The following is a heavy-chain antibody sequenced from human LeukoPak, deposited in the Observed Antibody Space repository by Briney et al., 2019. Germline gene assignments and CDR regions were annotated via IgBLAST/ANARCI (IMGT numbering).Heavy chain of an antibody. CDR1: GGSISIRNYY. J-gene: IGHJ4*02. Sequence: SETLSLTCTVSGGSISIRNYYWGWIRQPPGRGMEWIGSISYSGTYYNPSLKSRLTISVDTSKNHFSLNLRSVTAADTAVYYCARRTSNPVGAIDYWGQGTLVTVSS. D-gene: IGHD1-26*01. CDR2: ISYSGT. V-gene: IGHV4-39*01. CDR3: ARRTSNPVGAIDY.